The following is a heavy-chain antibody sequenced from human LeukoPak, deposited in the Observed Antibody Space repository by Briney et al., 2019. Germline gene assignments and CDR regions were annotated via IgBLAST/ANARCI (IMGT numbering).Heavy chain of an antibody. CDR3: AKAESSYYDSSGPVKRWYYFDY. Sequence: GGSLRLSCAASGFPFDNYGMSWVRQAPGRGLEWVSAISTSGIDTYYADSVKGRFTISRDNSKNTVYLQMNSLRAEDTAVYYCAKAESSYYDSSGPVKRWYYFDYWGQGTLVTVSS. J-gene: IGHJ4*02. CDR2: ISTSGIDT. D-gene: IGHD3-22*01. V-gene: IGHV3-23*01. CDR1: GFPFDNYG.